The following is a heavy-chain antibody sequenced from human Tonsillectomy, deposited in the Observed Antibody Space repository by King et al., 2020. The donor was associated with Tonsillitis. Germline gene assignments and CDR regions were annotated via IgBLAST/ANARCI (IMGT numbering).Heavy chain of an antibody. CDR1: GFALNTSGVG. CDR2: IFWDDDK. Sequence: TLKESGPTLVKPTETLTLTCTFSGFALNTSGVGVCWIRQPPGKALEWLALIFWDDDKRYSPSLRSRLTITKDTSKNQVVLTMTNMDPVDTATYYCAHGTTADAFGFWGQGTMVTVSS. D-gene: IGHD4-11*01. CDR3: AHGTTADAFGF. J-gene: IGHJ3*01. V-gene: IGHV2-5*02.